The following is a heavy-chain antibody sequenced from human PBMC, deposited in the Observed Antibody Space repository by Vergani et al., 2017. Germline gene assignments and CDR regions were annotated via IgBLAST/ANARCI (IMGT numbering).Heavy chain of an antibody. CDR1: GYIFTDYY. J-gene: IGHJ4*02. D-gene: IGHD6-19*01. Sequence: QVQLVQSGAEVWKPGASVRVSCKASGYIFTDYYIHWVRQAPGQGLEWMGWNNPNSGGADYAQKFQGRVTMTRDTSINTAYMELSRLRSDDTAVYYCARDKQGPDYWGQGTLVTVSS. CDR3: ARDKQGPDY. CDR2: NNPNSGGA. V-gene: IGHV1-2*02.